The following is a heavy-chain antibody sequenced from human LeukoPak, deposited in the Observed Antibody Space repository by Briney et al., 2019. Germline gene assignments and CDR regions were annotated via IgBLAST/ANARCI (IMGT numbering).Heavy chain of an antibody. CDR3: AGEITSSCHH. Sequence: SETLSLTCTVSGGSISSSNYYWGWVRQPPGKGLEWIGSIYYSGTTFYKPALKSRVTISVDTSKNQFSLKLSSVTAAGTAVYYCAGEITSSCHHWGQGTLVTVSS. CDR1: GGSISSSNYY. J-gene: IGHJ1*01. CDR2: IYYSGTT. D-gene: IGHD1-14*01. V-gene: IGHV4-39*01.